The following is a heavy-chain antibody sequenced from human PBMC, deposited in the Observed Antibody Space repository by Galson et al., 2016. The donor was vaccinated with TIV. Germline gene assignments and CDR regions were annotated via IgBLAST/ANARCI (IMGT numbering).Heavy chain of an antibody. CDR1: GFTFSNYW. CDR3: VRGNDRETVTTFPY. D-gene: IGHD4-17*01. Sequence: SLRLSCAVSGFTFSNYWMTWVRQAPGKGLDWISYVTRSSSAIYYADSVKGRFTISRDNAKNSLYLQMSSLRAEDTALYYCVRGNDRETVTTFPYWGQGTLVTVSS. CDR2: VTRSSSAI. J-gene: IGHJ4*02. V-gene: IGHV3-48*04.